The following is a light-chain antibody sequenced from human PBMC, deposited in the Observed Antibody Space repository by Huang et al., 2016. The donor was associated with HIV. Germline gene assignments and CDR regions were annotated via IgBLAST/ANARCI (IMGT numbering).Light chain of an antibody. Sequence: VLTQSPATLSVSPGERATVSCRARDSIGTYLAWYQQRPVPGPKLPIQGPSARATGIPGRFSGSGSGTEFALTISSLRSEDSAVYSCYQYHNWPPQHTFGQGTKLEIK. J-gene: IGKJ2*01. CDR2: GPS. V-gene: IGKV3-15*01. CDR3: YQYHNWPPQHT. CDR1: DSIGTY.